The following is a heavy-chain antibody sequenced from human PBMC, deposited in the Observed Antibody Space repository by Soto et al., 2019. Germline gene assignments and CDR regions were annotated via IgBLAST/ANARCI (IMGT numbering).Heavy chain of an antibody. Sequence: GGSLRLSCAASGFTFSGSAMHWVRQASGKGLKWVGRIRSKANSYATAYAASVKGRFTISRDDSKNTAYLQMNSLKTEDTAVYYCTSSTAVADPPGYWGQGTLVTVSS. CDR2: IRSKANSYAT. J-gene: IGHJ4*02. CDR3: TSSTAVADPPGY. D-gene: IGHD6-19*01. CDR1: GFTFSGSA. V-gene: IGHV3-73*01.